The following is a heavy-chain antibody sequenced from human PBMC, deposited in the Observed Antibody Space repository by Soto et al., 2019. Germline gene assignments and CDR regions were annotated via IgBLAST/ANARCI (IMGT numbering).Heavy chain of an antibody. J-gene: IGHJ4*02. CDR2: IYHTGRT. V-gene: IGHV4-38-2*01. CDR3: ASSVGEYYDSSGFF. D-gene: IGHD3-22*01. Sequence: SETLSLTCAVSGYSISSRYYWGWIRQPPGKGLEWIGGIYHTGRTYYNPSLKSRVTISVDTSKNQFSLKLSSVTAADTAVYYCASSVGEYYDSSGFFWGQGALVTVSS. CDR1: GYSISSRYY.